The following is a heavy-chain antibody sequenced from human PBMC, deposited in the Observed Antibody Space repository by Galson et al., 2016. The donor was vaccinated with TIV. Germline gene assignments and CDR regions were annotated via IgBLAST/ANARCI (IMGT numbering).Heavy chain of an antibody. CDR3: ARVYADYYFDY. CDR2: IKQDGSEE. V-gene: IGHV3-7*02. J-gene: IGHJ4*02. CDR1: GFTFSNYW. D-gene: IGHD4-17*01. Sequence: SLRLSCAASGFTFSNYWMSWVRQAPGKGLEWVANIKQDGSEEYYVDSVKGRFTISRDNADNSLYLQMSSLRAEDTAVYSCARVYADYYFDYWGQGTLVTVSS.